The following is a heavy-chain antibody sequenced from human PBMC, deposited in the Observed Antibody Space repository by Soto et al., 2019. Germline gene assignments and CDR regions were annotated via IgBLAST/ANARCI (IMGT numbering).Heavy chain of an antibody. V-gene: IGHV1-18*04. Sequence: QVQLVQSGAEVKKPGASVKVSCKASGYTFSTYGISWVRQAPGQGLEWMAWISTSNGDTHYAQKIQDRVSMTTDGFSSTAYMKLRSLRSDDTAIYYCARDSAAHGSVFDYWGQGTLVTVSS. CDR3: ARDSAAHGSVFDY. J-gene: IGHJ4*02. D-gene: IGHD3-10*01. CDR2: ISTSNGDT. CDR1: GYTFSTYG.